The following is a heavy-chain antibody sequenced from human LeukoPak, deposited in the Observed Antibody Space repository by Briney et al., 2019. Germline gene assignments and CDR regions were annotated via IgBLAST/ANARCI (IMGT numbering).Heavy chain of an antibody. Sequence: PGGSLRLSCAASGFTFSSYAMSWVRQAPGKGLEWVSAISGSGGSTYYADSVKGRFTISRDNSKNTLYLQMNSLRAEDTAVYYCAKLPLITIFGVVTNSWFDPWGQGTLVTVSS. D-gene: IGHD3-3*01. CDR2: ISGSGGST. V-gene: IGHV3-23*01. CDR1: GFTFSSYA. J-gene: IGHJ5*02. CDR3: AKLPLITIFGVVTNSWFDP.